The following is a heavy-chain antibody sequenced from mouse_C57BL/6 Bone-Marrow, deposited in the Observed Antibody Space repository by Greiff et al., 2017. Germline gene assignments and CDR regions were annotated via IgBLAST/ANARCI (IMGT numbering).Heavy chain of an antibody. Sequence: QVQLQQSGAELARPGASVKLSCKASGYTFTSYGISWVKQRTGQGLEWIGEIYPRSGNTYYNEKFKGKATLTADKYSSTAYMELRSLTSEDSAVYFCARLAAQATWFAYWGQGTLVTVSA. CDR3: ARLAAQATWFAY. CDR2: IYPRSGNT. V-gene: IGHV1-81*01. CDR1: GYTFTSYG. D-gene: IGHD3-2*02. J-gene: IGHJ3*01.